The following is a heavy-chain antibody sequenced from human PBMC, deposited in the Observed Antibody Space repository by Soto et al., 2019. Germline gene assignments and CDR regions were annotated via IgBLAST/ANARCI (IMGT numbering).Heavy chain of an antibody. CDR1: GASISSNY. Sequence: QVQLQESGPGLVKPSETLSLTCSVSGASISSNYWSWIRQPPGKGLGWIGNVYYTGRPNYNPSLKSRLTISVDTSLKRFSLYLDSVTAADTALYFCGTGRLGIVDYWGHGALVTVSS. CDR3: GTGRLGIVDY. V-gene: IGHV4-59*01. CDR2: VYYTGRP. J-gene: IGHJ4*01.